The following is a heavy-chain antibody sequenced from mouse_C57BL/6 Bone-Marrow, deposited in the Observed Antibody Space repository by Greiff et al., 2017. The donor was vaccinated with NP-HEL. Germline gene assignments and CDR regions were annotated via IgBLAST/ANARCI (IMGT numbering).Heavy chain of an antibody. Sequence: QVQLQQSGAELARPGASVKLSCKASGYTFTSYGISWVKQRTGQGLEWIGEIYPRSGNTYYNEKFKGKATLTADKSSSTAYMELRSLTSEDSAVYFCASYDGYTWFAYWGRGTRVTVSA. CDR3: ASYDGYTWFAY. CDR1: GYTFTSYG. CDR2: IYPRSGNT. V-gene: IGHV1-81*01. J-gene: IGHJ3*01. D-gene: IGHD2-3*01.